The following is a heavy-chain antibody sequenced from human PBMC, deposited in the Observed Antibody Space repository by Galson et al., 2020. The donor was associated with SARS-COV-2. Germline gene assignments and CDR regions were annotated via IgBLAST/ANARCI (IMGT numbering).Heavy chain of an antibody. Sequence: SETLSLTCAVYGGSFSGYYWSWIRQPPGKGLEWIGEINHSGSTNYNPSLKSRVTISVDTSKNQFSLKLSSVTAADTAVYYCATGYSYGPHWYYFDYWGQGTLVTVSS. D-gene: IGHD5-18*01. J-gene: IGHJ4*02. CDR2: INHSGST. CDR3: ATGYSYGPHWYYFDY. CDR1: GGSFSGYY. V-gene: IGHV4-34*01.